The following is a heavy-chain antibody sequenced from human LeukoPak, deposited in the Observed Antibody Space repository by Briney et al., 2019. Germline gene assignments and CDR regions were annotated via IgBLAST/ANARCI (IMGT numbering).Heavy chain of an antibody. CDR2: IYSGGST. Sequence: GGSLRLSCAASGFTVSSNYMSWVRQAPGKGLEWVSAIYSGGSTYYADSVKGRFTISRDNSKNTLYLQMNSLRAEDTAVYYCARDPGSYYYDSSGYFDYWGQGTLVTVSS. CDR1: GFTVSSNY. CDR3: ARDPGSYYYDSSGYFDY. J-gene: IGHJ4*02. D-gene: IGHD3-22*01. V-gene: IGHV3-66*01.